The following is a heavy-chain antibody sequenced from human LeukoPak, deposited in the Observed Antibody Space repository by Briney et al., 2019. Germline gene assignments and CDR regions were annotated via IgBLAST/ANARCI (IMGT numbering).Heavy chain of an antibody. CDR2: IRHDGSIK. V-gene: IGHV3-30*02. J-gene: IGHJ4*02. Sequence: GGSLRLSCAASGFIFSTYGMYWVRQAPGKGLEWVAFIRHDGSIKNYAGSVKGRSTISRDNSKNTLYLQMNSLRAEDTAVYYCAKHSLADIDYWGQGTLVTVSS. CDR3: AKHSLADIDY. D-gene: IGHD3-16*01. CDR1: GFIFSTYG.